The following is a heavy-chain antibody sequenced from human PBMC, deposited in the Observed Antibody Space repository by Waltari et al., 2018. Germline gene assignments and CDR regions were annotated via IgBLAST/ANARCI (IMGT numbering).Heavy chain of an antibody. V-gene: IGHV1-3*04. CDR2: INTGNGNT. Sequence: QVQLVQSGAEVKKPGASVKVSCKASGYTFTSYAMHWERQAPGQRLEWMGWINTGNGNTKNSQNFQGRVTITRDTSASTAYMELSSLRSEDTAVYYCAREERQPPYYFDYWGQGTLVTVSS. D-gene: IGHD6-13*01. CDR3: AREERQPPYYFDY. CDR1: GYTFTSYA. J-gene: IGHJ4*02.